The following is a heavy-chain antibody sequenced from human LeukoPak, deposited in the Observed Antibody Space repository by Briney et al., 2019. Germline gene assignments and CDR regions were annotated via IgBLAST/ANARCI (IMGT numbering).Heavy chain of an antibody. CDR2: MHPTGIT. CDR3: ARDSALAQAVMFDY. V-gene: IGHV4-38-2*02. D-gene: IGHD6-19*01. CDR1: GYSISAGFH. Sequence: SETLSLTCTVSGYSISAGFHWGWIRQSPGKGLEWLVSMHPTGITYYNPSLKSRITISVDTSKNQFSLKLSSVTAADTAVYYCARDSALAQAVMFDYWGQGTLVTVSS. J-gene: IGHJ4*02.